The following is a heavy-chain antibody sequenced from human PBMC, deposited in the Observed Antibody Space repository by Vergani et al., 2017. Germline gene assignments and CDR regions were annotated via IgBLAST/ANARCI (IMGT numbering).Heavy chain of an antibody. J-gene: IGHJ3*01. Sequence: QVRLVESGGGVVQPGGSLRLTCVMSGVWFSSYGMHWVRQAPGKGLEWVAFIRDDGSNKYYGDSAKGRFTISRDNSKNTVDLQMNSRRADGTSVYYCGTNSWSQAFDLWGQGRRVTVSS. CDR3: GTNSWSQAFDL. V-gene: IGHV3-30*02. D-gene: IGHD1-14*01. CDR1: GVWFSSYG. CDR2: IRDDGSNK.